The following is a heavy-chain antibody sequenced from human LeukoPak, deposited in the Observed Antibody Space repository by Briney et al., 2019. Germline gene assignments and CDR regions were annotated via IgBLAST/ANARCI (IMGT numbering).Heavy chain of an antibody. CDR1: GGSISSSSYY. V-gene: IGHV4-39*01. CDR3: ARFWSWRGYYLDY. D-gene: IGHD1-26*01. Sequence: SETLSLTCTVSGGSISSSSYYWGWIRQPPGKGLGWIGSIYYSGSTYYNPSLKSRVTISVDTSKNQFSLKLSSVTAADTAVYYCARFWSWRGYYLDYWGQGTLVTVSS. CDR2: IYYSGST. J-gene: IGHJ4*02.